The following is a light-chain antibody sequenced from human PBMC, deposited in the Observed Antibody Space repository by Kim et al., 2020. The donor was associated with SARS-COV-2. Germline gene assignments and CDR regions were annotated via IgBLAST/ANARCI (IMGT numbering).Light chain of an antibody. CDR2: DAS. CDR3: QQYDSSLWT. J-gene: IGKJ1*01. CDR1: QSVSSSY. V-gene: IGKV3-20*01. Sequence: EIVLTQSPGTLSLSPGERATLSCRASQSVSSSYLAWYQQKPGQAPRLLIYDASSRATGIPDRFSGSGSGTDFTLTISRLEPEDFAVYYCQQYDSSLWTFGQGTKVDIK.